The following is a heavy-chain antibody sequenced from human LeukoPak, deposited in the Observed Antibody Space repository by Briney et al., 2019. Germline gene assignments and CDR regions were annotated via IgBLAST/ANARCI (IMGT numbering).Heavy chain of an antibody. CDR2: ISSSGGST. CDR3: ARGNWLGGTQPYYYYMDV. CDR1: GFTFDDHG. Sequence: GGSLRLSCAASGFTFDDHGMSWVRQAPGKGLQWVSGISSSGGSTYQVDSVKGRFTISRDNSKNTLYLQMNSLRAEDTAVYYCARGNWLGGTQPYYYYMDVWGKGTTVTISS. J-gene: IGHJ6*03. V-gene: IGHV3-23*01. D-gene: IGHD3-10*01.